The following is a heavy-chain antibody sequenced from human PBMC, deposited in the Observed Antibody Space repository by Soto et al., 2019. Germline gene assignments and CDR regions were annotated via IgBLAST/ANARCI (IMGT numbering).Heavy chain of an antibody. D-gene: IGHD1-26*01. CDR2: INGRGNYI. CDR1: GFTFSTYN. CDR3: VREEGIVGDTSAFDI. J-gene: IGHJ3*02. Sequence: EVQLVESGGVLVKPGASLKLSCAVAGFTFSTYNMNWVRQAPGKGLEWVSSINGRGNYIYYADSVKGRFTISRDNAKNSLYLEMNSLSVEDTAVYYCVREEGIVGDTSAFDIWGQGTMVTVSS. V-gene: IGHV3-21*06.